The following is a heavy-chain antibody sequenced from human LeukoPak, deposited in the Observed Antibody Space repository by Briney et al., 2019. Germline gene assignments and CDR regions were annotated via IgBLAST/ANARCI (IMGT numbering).Heavy chain of an antibody. CDR3: AKDGQVSAAAYYFDY. J-gene: IGHJ4*02. Sequence: GGSLRLSCAASGFTFSTYGVHWVRQAPGQGLEWVAVISYDGRDKKYADSVKGRFTISRDNSKNTLYLQMNSLRAEDTAVYYRAKDGQVSAAAYYFDYWGQGTLVTVSS. CDR1: GFTFSTYG. V-gene: IGHV3-30*18. D-gene: IGHD2-2*01. CDR2: ISYDGRDK.